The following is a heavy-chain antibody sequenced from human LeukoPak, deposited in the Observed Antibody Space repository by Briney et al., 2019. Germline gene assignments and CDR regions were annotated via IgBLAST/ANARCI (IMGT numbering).Heavy chain of an antibody. CDR2: ISSEGKTT. D-gene: IGHD6-6*01. CDR1: GFIFSPYA. J-gene: IGHJ4*02. CDR3: ARGPNSNWSGLDF. V-gene: IGHV3-64D*06. Sequence: GGSLRLSCSASGFIFSPYAMHWVRQAPGKGLEYVSSISSEGKTTYYADSVKGRFTISRDNSKNTLYLQMSSLRPEDTAVYYCARGPNSNWSGLDFWGQGTLLTVSS.